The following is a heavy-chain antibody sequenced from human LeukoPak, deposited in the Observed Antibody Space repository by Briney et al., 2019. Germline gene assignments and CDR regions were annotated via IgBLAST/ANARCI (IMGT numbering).Heavy chain of an antibody. V-gene: IGHV4-39*01. D-gene: IGHD2-8*01. CDR2: IYYSGST. Sequence: PSETLSLTCTVSGGSISSSSYYWGWIRQPPGKGLEWIGSIYYSGSTYYNPSLKSRVTISVDTSKNQFSLKLSSVTAADTAVYYCARGTNGFDYWGQGTLVTVSS. CDR1: GGSISSSSYY. J-gene: IGHJ4*02. CDR3: ARGTNGFDY.